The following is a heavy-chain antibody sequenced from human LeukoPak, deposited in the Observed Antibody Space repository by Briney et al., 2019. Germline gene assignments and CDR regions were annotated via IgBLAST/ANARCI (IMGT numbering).Heavy chain of an antibody. D-gene: IGHD2-2*01. CDR2: INTNTANP. CDR3: ARGSWYADY. Sequence: ASVKVSCKASGYTFTHYNMQWVRQAPGQGLEWMGWINTNTANPTYAQGFTGRFVFSLDTSVSTAYLQFSSLKGEDTAVYYCARGSWYADYWGQGTLVTVST. V-gene: IGHV7-4-1*02. CDR1: GYTFTHYN. J-gene: IGHJ4*02.